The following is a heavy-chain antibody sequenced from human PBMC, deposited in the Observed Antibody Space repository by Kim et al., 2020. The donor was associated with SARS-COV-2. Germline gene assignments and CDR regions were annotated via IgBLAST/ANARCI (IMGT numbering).Heavy chain of an antibody. J-gene: IGHJ4*02. Sequence: FQGRVTMTRDTSTSTGYMELGSLRSEDTAVYYCAREGRYGDSGSPGYFDYWGQGTLVTVSS. CDR3: AREGRYGDSGSPGYFDY. V-gene: IGHV1-46*01. D-gene: IGHD1-26*01.